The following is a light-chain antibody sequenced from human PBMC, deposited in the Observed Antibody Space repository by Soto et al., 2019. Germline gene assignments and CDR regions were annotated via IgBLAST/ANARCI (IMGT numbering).Light chain of an antibody. V-gene: IGLV2-14*01. CDR1: SSDVGDYKY. CDR2: EVR. CDR3: SSYTSSTPPVV. J-gene: IGLJ2*01. Sequence: QSALTQPASVSGSPGQSITISCTGTSSDVGDYKYVSWYQQHPGKAPKLLIYEVRNRPSGVSNRFSGSKSGNTASLTISGLQAEDEADYYCSSYTSSTPPVVFGGGTKVTVL.